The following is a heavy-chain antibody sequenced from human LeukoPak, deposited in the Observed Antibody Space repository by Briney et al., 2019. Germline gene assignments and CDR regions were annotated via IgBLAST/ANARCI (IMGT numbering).Heavy chain of an antibody. CDR3: ARSIGLSGGGVDV. D-gene: IGHD1-26*01. J-gene: IGHJ6*02. CDR1: GFTFSDYT. CDR2: ITNGGSTI. Sequence: GGSLRLSCAASGFTFSDYTMNWVRQAPGKGLEWVSYITNGGSTIHHADSVKGRFTISRDNAKNTLYLQMNSLRAEDTAVYDCARSIGLSGGGVDVWGQGTRVTVSS. V-gene: IGHV3-11*01.